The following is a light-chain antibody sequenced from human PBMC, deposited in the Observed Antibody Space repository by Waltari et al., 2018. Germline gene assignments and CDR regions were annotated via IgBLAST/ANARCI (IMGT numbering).Light chain of an antibody. CDR2: DVT. CDR1: SSDVGGYNL. CDR3: CSFAGSISVFTV. Sequence: QSALPQFASVSGSPGQSITISCTGPSSDVGGYNLASWYQQHPGRAPKLIIYDVTKRPAGGSKRFSGSKSGNTASLTISGLQAEDEADYYCCSFAGSISVFTVFGTATTVTGL. J-gene: IGLJ1*01. V-gene: IGLV2-23*02.